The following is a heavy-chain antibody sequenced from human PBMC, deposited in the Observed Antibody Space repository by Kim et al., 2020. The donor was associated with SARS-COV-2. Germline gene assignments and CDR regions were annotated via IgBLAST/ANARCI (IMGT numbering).Heavy chain of an antibody. J-gene: IGHJ4*01. CDR2: ISWNSDSI. Sequence: GGSLRLSCVASGFTFGDNAMHWVRQAPGKGLEWVSGISWNSDSIGYADSVKGRFTISRDNAKNSLYLQMNSLRAEDTALYYCAKDYYYYDRSGNFDYWG. CDR1: GFTFGDNA. V-gene: IGHV3-9*01. D-gene: IGHD3-22*01. CDR3: AKDYYYYDRSGNFDY.